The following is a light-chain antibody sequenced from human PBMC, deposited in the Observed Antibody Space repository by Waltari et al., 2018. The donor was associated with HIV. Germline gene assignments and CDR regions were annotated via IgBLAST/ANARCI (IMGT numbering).Light chain of an antibody. J-gene: IGKJ3*01. V-gene: IGKV3-15*01. Sequence: IVMTQSPVTLSVSPGERVTLSCRASQSVNTKLAWYQQNPGQAPRLLIFGASTRATGVPGRFSGSGSGTEFTLTISSLQSEDVAVYYCQQYHQWPPRLPFGPGTKVEIK. CDR2: GAS. CDR3: QQYHQWPPRLP. CDR1: QSVNTK.